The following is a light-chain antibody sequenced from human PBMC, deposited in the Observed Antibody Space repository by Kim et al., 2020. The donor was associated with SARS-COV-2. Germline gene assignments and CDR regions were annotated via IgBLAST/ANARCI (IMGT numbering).Light chain of an antibody. CDR1: SSNIGNNV. CDR2: YDD. V-gene: IGLV1-36*01. CDR3: ATWDDSLNGHV. Sequence: QRVTISCSGSSSNIGNNVVNWYQQLPGKAPKLLIYYDDLLPSGVSDRFSASKSGTSASLAISGLQSEDEADYYCATWDDSLNGHVFGTGTKVTVL. J-gene: IGLJ1*01.